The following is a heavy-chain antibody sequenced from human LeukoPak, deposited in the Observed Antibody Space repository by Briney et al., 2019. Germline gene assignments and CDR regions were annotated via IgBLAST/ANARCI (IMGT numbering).Heavy chain of an antibody. CDR2: ISYDGSNK. CDR1: GFTFSSYG. V-gene: IGHV3-30*18. J-gene: IGHJ5*02. D-gene: IGHD2-15*01. Sequence: QPGRSLRLSCAASGFTFSSYGMHWVRQAPGKGLEWVAVISYDGSNKYYADPVKGRFTISRDNSKNTLYLQMNSLRAEDTAVYYCAKIFCGGSCNWFDPWGQGTLVTVSS. CDR3: AKIFCGGSCNWFDP.